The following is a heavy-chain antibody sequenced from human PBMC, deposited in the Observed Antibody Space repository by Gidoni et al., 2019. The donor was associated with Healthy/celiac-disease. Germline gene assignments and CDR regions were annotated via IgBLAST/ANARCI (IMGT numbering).Heavy chain of an antibody. CDR2: ISGSGGST. CDR1: GFTFSRYA. CDR3: AKDPYYYDSSGYYPKYFQH. J-gene: IGHJ1*01. D-gene: IGHD3-22*01. Sequence: VQLLESGGGLVQPGGSMGLSCAASGFTFSRYAMSWVRKAPGKGLEWGSAISGSGGSTYYADSVKGRFTISIDNSKNTLYLQMNSLRAEDTAVYYCAKDPYYYDSSGYYPKYFQHWGQGTLVTVSS. V-gene: IGHV3-23*01.